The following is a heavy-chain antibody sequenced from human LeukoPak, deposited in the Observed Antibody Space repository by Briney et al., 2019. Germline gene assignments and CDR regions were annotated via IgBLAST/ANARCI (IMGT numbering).Heavy chain of an antibody. J-gene: IGHJ6*03. CDR3: ATDRLTGLGGAYYYYYMDV. CDR2: IIPIFGTA. Sequence: VASVKVSCKASGGTFSSYAISWVRQAPGQGLEWMGRIIPIFGTANYAQKFQGRVTITTDESTSTAYMELSSLRSEDTAVYYCATDRLTGLGGAYYYYYMDVWGKGTTVTVSS. V-gene: IGHV1-69*05. D-gene: IGHD1-20*01. CDR1: GGTFSSYA.